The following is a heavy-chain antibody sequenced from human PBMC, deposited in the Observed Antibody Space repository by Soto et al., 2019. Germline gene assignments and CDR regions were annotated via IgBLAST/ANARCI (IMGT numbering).Heavy chain of an antibody. CDR2: INVYNGDR. CDR3: ARLQLGGDRMLNWFDP. CDR1: GYIFTKYG. J-gene: IGHJ5*02. Sequence: QVKVVQSGPELKKPGASVKVSCKAQGYIFTKYGIGWVRQAPGHGLEWMGLINVYNGDRKVVQKFQDRVSMTTDTATDTAYMELKSLRSGDTAVYYCARLQLGGDRMLNWFDPWGQGTLVTVSS. D-gene: IGHD2-21*02. V-gene: IGHV1-18*01.